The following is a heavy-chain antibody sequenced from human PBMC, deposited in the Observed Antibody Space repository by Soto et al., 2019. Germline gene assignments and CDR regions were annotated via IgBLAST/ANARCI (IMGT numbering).Heavy chain of an antibody. V-gene: IGHV1-8*01. CDR2: MNPDSGHA. J-gene: IGHJ4*02. CDR1: GYTFTNSD. D-gene: IGHD2-15*01. Sequence: QVQLVQSGAEVKKPGASVKVSCKASGYTFTNSDINWVRQAPGQGLEWMGWMNPDSGHAAYAQKFQGRVTLTTSTSTSTVYMEMRSLGADATAVYYCARRPHCSGGSCYYGLDNWGQGTLVTVSS. CDR3: ARRPHCSGGSCYYGLDN.